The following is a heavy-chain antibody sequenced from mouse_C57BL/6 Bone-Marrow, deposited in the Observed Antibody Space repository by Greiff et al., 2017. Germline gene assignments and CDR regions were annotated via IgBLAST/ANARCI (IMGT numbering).Heavy chain of an antibody. CDR2: ISSGGSYT. Sequence: EVKLVESGGGLVQPGGSLKLSCAASGFTFSDYYMYWVRQTPEKRLEWVATISSGGSYTYYPDSVKGRFTISRDNAKNTLYLQMSSLKSEDTAMYYCARRDDYDDYYAMDYWGQGTSVTVSS. D-gene: IGHD2-4*01. CDR3: ARRDDYDDYYAMDY. CDR1: GFTFSDYY. J-gene: IGHJ4*01. V-gene: IGHV5-6*03.